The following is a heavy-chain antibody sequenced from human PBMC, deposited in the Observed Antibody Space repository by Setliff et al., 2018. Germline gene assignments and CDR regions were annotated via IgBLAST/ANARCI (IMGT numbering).Heavy chain of an antibody. J-gene: IGHJ3*02. D-gene: IGHD3-3*01. V-gene: IGHV1-46*03. CDR2: INPSGGLT. Sequence: GASVKVSCKASGYTLSKYYMHWVRQAPGQGLERMGIINPSGGLTRYAQKFQGRVTMTRDTSTSTVYMEVSSLRSEDTAVYYCARDRYYNSWSGTSITAPHDAFDIWGQGTMVTVSS. CDR1: GYTLSKYY. CDR3: ARDRYYNSWSGTSITAPHDAFDI.